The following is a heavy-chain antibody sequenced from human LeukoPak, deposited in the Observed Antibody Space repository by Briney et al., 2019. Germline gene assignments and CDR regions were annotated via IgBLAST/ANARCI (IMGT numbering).Heavy chain of an antibody. V-gene: IGHV4-59*01. J-gene: IGHJ3*02. CDR3: ARSGSSSWYRDAFDI. CDR2: IYYSGST. Sequence: SETLSLTCTVSGGSISSYYWSWIRQPPGKGLEWIGYIYYSGSTNYNPSLKSRVTISVDTSKNQFSLKLSSVTAADTAVYYCARSGSSSWYRDAFDIWGQGTMVTVSS. CDR1: GGSISSYY. D-gene: IGHD6-13*01.